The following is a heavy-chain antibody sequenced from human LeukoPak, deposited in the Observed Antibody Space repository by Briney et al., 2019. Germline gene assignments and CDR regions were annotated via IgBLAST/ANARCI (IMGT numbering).Heavy chain of an antibody. J-gene: IGHJ6*03. Sequence: SETLSLTCALSGYSLTSGYYWGWIRQPPGKGLEWIGSIYHSGSTYYNPSLKSRVTISVDTSKYQFSLKLSSVTAADTSVSYCERMISTDYMDVWGKGTTVTVSS. V-gene: IGHV4-38-2*01. CDR1: GYSLTSGYY. D-gene: IGHD3-16*01. CDR3: ERMISTDYMDV. CDR2: IYHSGST.